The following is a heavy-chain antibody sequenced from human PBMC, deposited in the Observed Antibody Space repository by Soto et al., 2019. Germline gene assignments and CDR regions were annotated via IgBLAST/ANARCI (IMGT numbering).Heavy chain of an antibody. V-gene: IGHV1-18*01. CDR2: NSAYNGNT. CDR3: ARYKLWFGDQTRDYYYYYLDV. CDR1: GYTFTSYG. J-gene: IGHJ6*03. D-gene: IGHD3-10*01. Sequence: QVQLVQSGAEVKKPWASVKVSCKASGYTFTSYGISWVRQAPGHWLEWMGWNSAYNGNTNYAQKLQGRVIMPTDTSTRTAYMERRSLRSDDTSVYYCARYKLWFGDQTRDYYYYYLDVWGKGTTVTVSS.